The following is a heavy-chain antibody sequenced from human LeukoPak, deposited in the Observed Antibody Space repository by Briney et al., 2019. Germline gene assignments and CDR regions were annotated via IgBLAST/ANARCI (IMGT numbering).Heavy chain of an antibody. J-gene: IGHJ6*03. CDR3: ARDRVGTTPNYMDV. V-gene: IGHV3-21*01. Sequence: MPGGSLRLSCAASGFTFSSYSMNWVRQAPGKGLEWVSSISSSSSYIYYADSVKGRFTISRDNAKNSLYLQMNSLRAEDTAVYYCARDRVGTTPNYMDVWGKGTTVTVSS. D-gene: IGHD1/OR15-1a*01. CDR1: GFTFSSYS. CDR2: ISSSSSYI.